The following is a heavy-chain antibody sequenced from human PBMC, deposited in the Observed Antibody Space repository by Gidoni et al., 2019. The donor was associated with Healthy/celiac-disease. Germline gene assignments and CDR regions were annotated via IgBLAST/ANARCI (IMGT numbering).Heavy chain of an antibody. Sequence: QVQLQQWGAGLLKPSETLSLTCAVYGGSFSGYYWSWIRQPPGKGLEWIGEINHSGSTNYNPSLKSRVTISVDTSKNQFSLKLSSVTAADTAVYYCARGVRGIQLWLRGSDPWFDPWGQGTLVTVSS. CDR1: GGSFSGYY. CDR2: INHSGST. V-gene: IGHV4-34*01. CDR3: ARGVRGIQLWLRGSDPWFDP. J-gene: IGHJ5*02. D-gene: IGHD5-18*01.